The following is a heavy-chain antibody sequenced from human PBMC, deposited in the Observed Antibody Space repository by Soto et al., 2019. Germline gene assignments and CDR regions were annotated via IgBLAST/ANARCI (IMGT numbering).Heavy chain of an antibody. CDR3: ARTSRRSAYDY. J-gene: IGHJ4*02. CDR2: VHDSGST. V-gene: IGHV4-39*01. Sequence: PSETLSLTCTVSGGSISCSTCYWGWIRQPPGKGLEWIGTVHDSGSTYLSPSLKSRVTISVDTSKNQFSLKLSSVTAADTAIYLCARTSRRSAYDYWSQGTLVTVSS. CDR1: GGSISCSTCY.